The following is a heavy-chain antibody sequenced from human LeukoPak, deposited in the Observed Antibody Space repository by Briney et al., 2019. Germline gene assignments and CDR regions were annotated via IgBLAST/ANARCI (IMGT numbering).Heavy chain of an antibody. J-gene: IGHJ4*02. CDR2: IYYSGST. Sequence: SQTLSLTCTVSGGSISSGGYHWSWIRQHPGKGLEWIGYIYYSGSTYYNPSLKSRVTISVDTSKNRFSLKLSSVTAADTAVYYCARGIDDCGGKGGGDYWGQGTLVTVSS. V-gene: IGHV4-31*03. CDR3: ARGIDDCGGKGGGDY. D-gene: IGHD4-23*01. CDR1: GGSISSGGYH.